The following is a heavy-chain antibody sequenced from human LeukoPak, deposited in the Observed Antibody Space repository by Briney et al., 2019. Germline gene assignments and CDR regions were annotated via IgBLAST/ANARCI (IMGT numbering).Heavy chain of an antibody. V-gene: IGHV1-69*04. D-gene: IGHD3-22*01. CDR1: RGTFSKYA. CDR2: IIPILNIT. J-gene: IGHJ4*02. Sequence: ASVKVSCKASRGTFSKYAISWVRQAPGQGLEWMGRIIPILNITHYAQKFQGRVTIAADKSTSTAYMELSSLRSEDTAAYYCARNDDRAREIDYWGQGTLVTVSS. CDR3: ARNDDRAREIDY.